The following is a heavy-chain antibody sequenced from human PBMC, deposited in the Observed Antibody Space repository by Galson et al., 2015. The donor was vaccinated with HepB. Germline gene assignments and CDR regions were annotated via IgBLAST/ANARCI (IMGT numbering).Heavy chain of an antibody. V-gene: IGHV3-30*18. CDR2: ISYDGSNK. Sequence: SLRLSCAASGFTFSSYGMHWVRQAPGKGLEWVAVISYDGSNKYYADSVKGRFTISRDNSKNTLYLQMNSLRAEDTAVYYCAKPRTVAANDAFDIWGQGTMVTVSS. CDR1: GFTFSSYG. J-gene: IGHJ3*02. CDR3: AKPRTVAANDAFDI. D-gene: IGHD6-19*01.